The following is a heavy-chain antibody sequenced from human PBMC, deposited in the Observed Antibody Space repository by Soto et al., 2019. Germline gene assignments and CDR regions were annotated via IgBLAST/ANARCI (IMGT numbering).Heavy chain of an antibody. CDR2: ISAYNGNT. CDR1: GYTFTSYG. CDR3: ARRYYDILTGYQNWFDP. D-gene: IGHD3-9*01. V-gene: IGHV1-18*01. J-gene: IGHJ5*02. Sequence: ASVKVSCKASGYTFTSYGISWVRQAPGQGLEWMGWISAYNGNTNYAQKLQGRVTMTTDTSTSTAYMELRSLRSDDTAVYYCARRYYDILTGYQNWFDPWGQGTLVTVSS.